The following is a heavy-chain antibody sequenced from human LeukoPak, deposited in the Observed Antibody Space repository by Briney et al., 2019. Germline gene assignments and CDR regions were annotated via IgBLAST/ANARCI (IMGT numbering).Heavy chain of an antibody. Sequence: PGTSLRLSCAASGFTFSSYGMHWVRQAPGKGLEWVAVIWYDGSNKYYADSAKGRFTISRDNSKNTLYLQMNSLRAEDTAVYYCAKDHSSSWSNFDYWGQGTLVTVSS. V-gene: IGHV3-33*06. CDR1: GFTFSSYG. D-gene: IGHD6-13*01. CDR2: IWYDGSNK. CDR3: AKDHSSSWSNFDY. J-gene: IGHJ4*02.